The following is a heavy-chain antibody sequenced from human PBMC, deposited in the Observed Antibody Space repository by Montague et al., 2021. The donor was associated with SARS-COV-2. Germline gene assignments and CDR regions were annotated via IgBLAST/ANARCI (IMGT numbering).Heavy chain of an antibody. CDR2: ISWNSGSI. V-gene: IGHV3-9*01. CDR1: VFTFGDYA. CDR3: AKDSYYDFLSGYSPGENWFDP. J-gene: IGHJ5*02. Sequence: SLRLSCAASVFTFGDYAMHWVRQAPGKGLELVSGISWNSGSIGYADSVKGLFTISRDNAKNSLYLQMNSLRAEDTALYYCAKDSYYDFLSGYSPGENWFDPWGKGTLVTVSS. D-gene: IGHD3-3*01.